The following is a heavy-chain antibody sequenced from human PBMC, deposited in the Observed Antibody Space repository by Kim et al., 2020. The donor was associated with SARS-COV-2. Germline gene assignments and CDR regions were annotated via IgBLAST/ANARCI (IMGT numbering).Heavy chain of an antibody. CDR3: AKDFSGSHLPPGDC. V-gene: IGHV3-23*01. CDR1: GFTFSSNY. D-gene: IGHD1-26*01. Sequence: GGSLRLSCVASGFTFSSNYMSWVRQAPGKGLEWVSAISGSGEITKYADSLRGRFTISRDNSKNTLYLQMSSLRADDTAIYYCAKDFSGSHLPPGDCWGQGTLVTVSS. J-gene: IGHJ4*02. CDR2: ISGSGEIT.